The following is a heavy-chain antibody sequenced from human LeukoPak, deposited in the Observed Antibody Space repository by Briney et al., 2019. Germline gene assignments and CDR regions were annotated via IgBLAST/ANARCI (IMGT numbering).Heavy chain of an antibody. J-gene: IGHJ6*02. CDR1: GFTFSSYG. CDR2: IWYDGSNK. Sequence: GGSLRLSCAASGFTFSSYGMHWVRQAPGKGLEWVAVIWYDGSNKYYADSVKGRFTISRDNSKNTLYLQMNSLRAEDTAVYYCARELVVPAAIGYYYYGMDVWGQGTTVTVSS. V-gene: IGHV3-33*01. CDR3: ARELVVPAAIGYYYYGMDV. D-gene: IGHD2-2*02.